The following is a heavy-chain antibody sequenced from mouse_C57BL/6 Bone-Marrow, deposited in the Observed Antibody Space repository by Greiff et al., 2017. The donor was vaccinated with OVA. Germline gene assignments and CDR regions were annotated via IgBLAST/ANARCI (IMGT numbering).Heavy chain of an antibody. Sequence: VQLQQPGAELVKPGASVKVSCKASGYTFTSYWMHWVKQRPGQGLEWIGRIHPSDSDTNYNQKFKGKATLTVDNSSSTAYMQLSSLTSEDSAVYYCAMGEGDYDEEGFDYWGQGTTLTVSS. D-gene: IGHD2-4*01. V-gene: IGHV1-74*01. J-gene: IGHJ2*01. CDR1: GYTFTSYW. CDR2: IHPSDSDT. CDR3: AMGEGDYDEEGFDY.